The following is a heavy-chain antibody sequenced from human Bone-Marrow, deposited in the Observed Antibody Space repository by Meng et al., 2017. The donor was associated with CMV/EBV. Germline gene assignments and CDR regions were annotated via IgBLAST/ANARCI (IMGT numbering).Heavy chain of an antibody. CDR1: GFTFSSYE. V-gene: IGHV3-23*03. D-gene: IGHD2-8*02. Sequence: GGSLRLSCAASGFTFSSYEMNWVRQAPGKGLEWVSLIYSPDNSYYADSVKGRFTISRDNSRDTLYLQMNSLGAEDTGVYYCAQYCTGVTCSLRAFDYWGQGTLVTVSS. CDR3: AQYCTGVTCSLRAFDY. J-gene: IGHJ4*02. CDR2: IYSPDNS.